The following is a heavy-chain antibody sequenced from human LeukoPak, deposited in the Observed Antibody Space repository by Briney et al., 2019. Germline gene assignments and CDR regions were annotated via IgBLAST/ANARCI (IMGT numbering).Heavy chain of an antibody. D-gene: IGHD3-3*01. CDR1: GGSISSSSYY. CDR3: AGLGGGHYDFWSGYYDY. J-gene: IGHJ4*02. CDR2: IYYSGST. V-gene: IGHV4-39*07. Sequence: PSETLSLTCTVSGGSISSSSYYWGWIRQPPGKGLEWIGSIYYSGSTHYNPSLKSRVTISGDTSKNQFSLKLSSVTAADTAVYYWAGLGGGHYDFWSGYYDYWGQGTLVTVSS.